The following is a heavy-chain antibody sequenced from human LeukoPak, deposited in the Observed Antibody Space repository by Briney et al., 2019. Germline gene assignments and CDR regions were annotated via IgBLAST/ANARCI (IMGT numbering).Heavy chain of an antibody. CDR2: ISSSSSYI. V-gene: IGHV3-21*01. Sequence: PGGSLRLSCAASGFTFSSYSMNWVRQAPGKGLDWVSSISSSSSYIYYADSVKGRFTISRDNAKNSLYLQMNSLRAEDTAVYYCAREISSSSSFDYWGQGTLVTVSS. D-gene: IGHD6-6*01. CDR1: GFTFSSYS. J-gene: IGHJ4*02. CDR3: AREISSSSSFDY.